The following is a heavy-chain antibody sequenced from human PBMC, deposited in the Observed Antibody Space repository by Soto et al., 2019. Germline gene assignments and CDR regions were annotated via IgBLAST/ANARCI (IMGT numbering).Heavy chain of an antibody. CDR1: GYTFTSYT. V-gene: IGHV1-3*01. D-gene: IGHD3-10*01. Sequence: ASVKVSCKTSGYTFTSYTLHWVRQAPGQGLEWMGWINAGNGREKYSQRFQDRVSLSTDKSATTAYMELRSLRSEDTAMYYCARGGGWVGEASLDSWGQGTLVTVSS. CDR3: ARGGGWVGEASLDS. CDR2: INAGNGRE. J-gene: IGHJ4*02.